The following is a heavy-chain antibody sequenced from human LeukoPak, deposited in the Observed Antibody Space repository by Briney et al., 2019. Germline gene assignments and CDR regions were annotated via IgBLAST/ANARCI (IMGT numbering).Heavy chain of an antibody. J-gene: IGHJ6*04. D-gene: IGHD2-15*01. CDR2: IWYDGSNK. CDR3: ATQNGGCSGGSCYSRVNYYYYGMDV. V-gene: IGHV3-33*01. Sequence: PGRSLRLSCAASGFTFSSYGMHWVRQAPGKGLEWVAVIWYDGSNKYYADSVKGRFTISRDNSKNTLYLQMNSLRAEDTAVYYCATQNGGCSGGSCYSRVNYYYYGMDVWGKGTTVTVPS. CDR1: GFTFSSYG.